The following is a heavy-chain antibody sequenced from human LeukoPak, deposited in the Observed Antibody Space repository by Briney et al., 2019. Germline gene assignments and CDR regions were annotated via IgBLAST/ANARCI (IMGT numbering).Heavy chain of an antibody. J-gene: IGHJ4*02. D-gene: IGHD4/OR15-4a*01. Sequence: GGSLRLSCAASGFTFSSYTMHWVRQTPGKGLEWVAVISYDGSNKYYADSVKGRFTISRDNSKNTLYLQMDSLRAEDTAVYYCAKIGANVGFWGQGTLVTVSS. V-gene: IGHV3-30*04. CDR1: GFTFSSYT. CDR2: ISYDGSNK. CDR3: AKIGANVGF.